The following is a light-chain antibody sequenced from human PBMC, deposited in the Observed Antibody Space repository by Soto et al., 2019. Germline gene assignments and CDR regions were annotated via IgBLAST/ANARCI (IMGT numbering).Light chain of an antibody. V-gene: IGLV2-11*01. J-gene: IGLJ3*02. CDR1: SSDVGGHNY. CDR2: DIN. CDR3: CSYAGRYTWV. Sequence: QSVLTQPRSVSGSPGQSVTISCTGTSSDVGGHNYVSWYQQHPDKAPKLIIYDINKRPSGVPDRFSASKSGNTASLTISGLQGEDESDYYCCSYAGRYTWVFGGGTKVTVL.